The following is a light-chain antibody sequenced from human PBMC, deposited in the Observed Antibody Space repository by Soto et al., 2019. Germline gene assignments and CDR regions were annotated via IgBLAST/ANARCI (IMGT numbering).Light chain of an antibody. CDR1: SSDVGSYNL. J-gene: IGLJ3*02. CDR3: CSFARGTTLV. V-gene: IGLV2-23*01. CDR2: ESG. Sequence: QSALTQPASVSGSPGQSITISCTGSSSDVGSYNLVSWYQQHPGKAPKLMVYESGKRPSGVSDRFFGSKSGNTASLTISGLQAEDEADYYCCSFARGTTLVFGGGTKLTFL.